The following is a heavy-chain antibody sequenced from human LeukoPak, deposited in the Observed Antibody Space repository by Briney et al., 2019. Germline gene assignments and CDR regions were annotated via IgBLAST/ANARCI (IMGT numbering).Heavy chain of an antibody. CDR1: GGSISSYY. D-gene: IGHD3-10*01. J-gene: IGHJ6*03. CDR2: IYYSGYT. CDR3: ARTTMVRGTYYMDV. Sequence: SEALSLTCTVSGGSISSYYWSWIRQPPGKGLEWIGYIYYSGYTNYNPSLKSRVTISVDTSKNQFSLKLSSVTAADTAVYYCARTTMVRGTYYMDVWGKGTTVTISS. V-gene: IGHV4-59*01.